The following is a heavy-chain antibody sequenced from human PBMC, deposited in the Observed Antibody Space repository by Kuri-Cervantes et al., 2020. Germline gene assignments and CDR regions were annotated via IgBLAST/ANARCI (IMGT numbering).Heavy chain of an antibody. V-gene: IGHV3-7*01. CDR1: GFTFSSYW. J-gene: IGHJ6*02. D-gene: IGHD4-17*01. Sequence: GESLKISCAASGFTFSSYWMSWVRQAPGKGLEWVANIKQDGSEKYYVDSVKGRFTISRDNAKNSLYLQMNSLRAEDTAVYYCARDTVTTFRFSYYYYGMDVWGQGTTVTVSS. CDR2: IKQDGSEK. CDR3: ARDTVTTFRFSYYYYGMDV.